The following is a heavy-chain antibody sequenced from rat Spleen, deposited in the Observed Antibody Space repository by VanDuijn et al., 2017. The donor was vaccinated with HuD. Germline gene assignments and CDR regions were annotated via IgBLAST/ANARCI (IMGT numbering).Heavy chain of an antibody. Sequence: QVQLKESGPGLVQPSQTLSLTCTVSGFSLNTYTVSWIRQPPGKGLEWIAAMSGGRSTYYNSVLESRLTINRDTSKSQVFLKMNSLQTDDTAIYFCTRTYGGYSQHWFAYWGQGTLVTVSS. D-gene: IGHD1-11*01. CDR2: MSGGRST. V-gene: IGHV2-6*01. J-gene: IGHJ3*01. CDR1: GFSLNTYT. CDR3: TRTYGGYSQHWFAY.